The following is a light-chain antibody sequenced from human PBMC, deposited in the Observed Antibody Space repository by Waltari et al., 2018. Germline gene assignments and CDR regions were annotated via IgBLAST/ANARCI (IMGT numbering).Light chain of an antibody. CDR1: QSINTW. V-gene: IGKV1-5*03. J-gene: IGKJ2*01. CDR2: KTS. CDR3: QQYNSYSNT. Sequence: DIQMTQFPSTLSASVGDRVTITCRASQSINTWLAWYQQKPGKAPNLHIYKTSTLESGVPSRFTGSGSGTEFTLTIDSLQPDDFATYYCQQYNSYSNTFGQGTKVEIK.